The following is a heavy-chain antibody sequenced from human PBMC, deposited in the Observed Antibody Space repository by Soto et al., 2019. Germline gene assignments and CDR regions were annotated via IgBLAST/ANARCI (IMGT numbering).Heavy chain of an antibody. J-gene: IGHJ5*02. Sequence: SXTLSLTCTVSVGSISGYYWSWIRQPPGKGLEWIGYIYHNGNTNYNPSLKSRVTISVDTSKNHFSLNLRSVTAADTAVYYCARNNWNDVFWFDTWGQGILVTVS. D-gene: IGHD1-20*01. CDR1: VGSISGYY. CDR2: IYHNGNT. CDR3: ARNNWNDVFWFDT. V-gene: IGHV4-59*01.